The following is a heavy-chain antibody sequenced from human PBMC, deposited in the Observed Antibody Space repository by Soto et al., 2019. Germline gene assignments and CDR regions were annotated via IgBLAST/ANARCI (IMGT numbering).Heavy chain of an antibody. V-gene: IGHV4-4*02. CDR2: IYHSGST. CDR3: ASRLAAAGIWSGMREDNWFDP. CDR1: SGSISSSNW. J-gene: IGHJ5*02. Sequence: SETLSLTCAVSSGSISSSNWWSWVRQPPGKGLEWIGEIYHSGSTNYNPSLKSRVTISVDKSKNQFSLKLSSVTAADTAVYYCASRLAAAGIWSGMREDNWFDPWGQGTLVTVSS. D-gene: IGHD6-13*01.